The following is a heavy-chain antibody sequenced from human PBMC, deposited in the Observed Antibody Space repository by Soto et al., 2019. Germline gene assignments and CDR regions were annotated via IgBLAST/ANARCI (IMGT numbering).Heavy chain of an antibody. CDR2: IYWDDSK. Sequence: QITLKESGPTLVRPTQTLTLTCAFSGFALSTSGVGVGWIRQPPGKALEWLAVIYWDDSKHYSPSLRSRLTITKDTPKSQVALTMTNMDPMDTGTYYCAHKGPEDWPLDYWGQGTLVTVSS. J-gene: IGHJ4*02. D-gene: IGHD3-9*01. V-gene: IGHV2-5*02. CDR3: AHKGPEDWPLDY. CDR1: GFALSTSGVG.